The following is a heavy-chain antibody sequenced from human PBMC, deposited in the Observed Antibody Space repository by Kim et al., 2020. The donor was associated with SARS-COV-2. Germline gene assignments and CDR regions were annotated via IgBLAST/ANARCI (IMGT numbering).Heavy chain of an antibody. CDR1: GFTFNSYA. D-gene: IGHD3-22*01. V-gene: IGHV3-23*01. J-gene: IGHJ4*01. Sequence: GGSLRLSCAASGFTFNSYAMSWVRQAPGKGLEWVSTISGRDDTTYYGDSVKGRFTISRDISTNTLSLQMNSLRAEDTAVYYCAKAKSLVTVVTGFDYWG. CDR2: ISGRDDTT. CDR3: AKAKSLVTVVTGFDY.